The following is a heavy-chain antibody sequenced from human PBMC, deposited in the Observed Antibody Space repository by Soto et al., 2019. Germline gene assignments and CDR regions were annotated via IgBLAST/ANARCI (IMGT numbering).Heavy chain of an antibody. D-gene: IGHD3-10*01. CDR3: ARENNVLPGGYFDY. CDR1: GGSISSGGYS. J-gene: IGHJ4*02. Sequence: QLQLQESGSGLVKPSQTLSLTCAVSGGSISSGGYSWSWIRQPPGKGLEWIGYIYHSGSTYYNPSLNGRVNISVDRSKDQFDLKLSSLTAADTAVYYCARENNVLPGGYFDYWGQGTLVTVSS. CDR2: IYHSGST. V-gene: IGHV4-30-2*01.